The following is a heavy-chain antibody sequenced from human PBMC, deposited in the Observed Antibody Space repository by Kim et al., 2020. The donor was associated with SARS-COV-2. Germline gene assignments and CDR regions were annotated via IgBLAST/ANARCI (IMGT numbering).Heavy chain of an antibody. CDR1: GFTFGDYA. J-gene: IGHJ4*02. V-gene: IGHV3-49*04. Sequence: GGSLRLSCTTSGFTFGDYAMSWVRPAPGKGLEWVGFIRSKAYGGTTEYAASVKDRFTISRDDSKSIAYLQMNSLKAEDTAVYYCTRASAAAVEKNDYWGQGTLVTVSS. CDR3: TRASAAAVEKNDY. CDR2: IRSKAYGGTT. D-gene: IGHD6-13*01.